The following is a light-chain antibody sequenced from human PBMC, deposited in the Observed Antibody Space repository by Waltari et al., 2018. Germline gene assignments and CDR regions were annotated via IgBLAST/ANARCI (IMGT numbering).Light chain of an antibody. CDR2: GGT. Sequence: QSALTQPASVSGSPGQSITISCTGTSSDLGGYNFVPWYQQHPGKAPKVLSYGGTKRPAGICNRLSGSKSGNTASLTISGLQAEDEADYYCCSYAGRITFVVFGGGTKLTVL. CDR3: CSYAGRITFVV. V-gene: IGLV2-23*01. CDR1: SSDLGGYNF. J-gene: IGLJ2*01.